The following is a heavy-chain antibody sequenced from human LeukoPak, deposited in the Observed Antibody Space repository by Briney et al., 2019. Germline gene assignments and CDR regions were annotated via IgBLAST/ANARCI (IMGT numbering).Heavy chain of an antibody. D-gene: IGHD3-3*01. Sequence: SETLSLTCTVSSGSVSNYYWSWIRQSPGKGLEWICYIYYTETSYSPSLKSRVTISPDTSKNQFSLKLYSVTAADTAVYYCARGIRITIFGVVPPRENWFDPWGQGTLVTVSS. CDR1: SGSVSNYY. J-gene: IGHJ5*02. V-gene: IGHV4-59*02. CDR2: IYYTET. CDR3: ARGIRITIFGVVPPRENWFDP.